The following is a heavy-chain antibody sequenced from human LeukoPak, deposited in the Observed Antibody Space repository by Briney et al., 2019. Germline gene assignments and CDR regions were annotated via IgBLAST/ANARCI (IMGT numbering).Heavy chain of an antibody. CDR3: GRHGRGSCWGFDY. Sequence: SETLSLTCTVSGGSISSSSYYWGWIRQPPGKGLEWIGSIYYSGSTYYNPSLKSRVTISIDTSKNHFSLKLSSVTASDTTMYYCGRHGRGSCWGFDYWGQGTLVTVSS. D-gene: IGHD6-19*01. V-gene: IGHV4-39*01. CDR2: IYYSGST. J-gene: IGHJ4*02. CDR1: GGSISSSSYY.